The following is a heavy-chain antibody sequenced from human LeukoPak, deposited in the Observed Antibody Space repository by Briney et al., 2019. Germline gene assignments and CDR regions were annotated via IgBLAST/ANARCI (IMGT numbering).Heavy chain of an antibody. CDR3: AKDSVRSGGWFYFDN. Sequence: GGSMRLSWAAAGFTFSILDMGWVRQPQGEGLGWVSWISASGSNTCYAHSVKRRFTLSRDNSKNTLYLQMSSLRAEDTAIYYFAKDSVRSGGWFYFDNWGQGTLGSVSS. CDR1: GFTFSILD. D-gene: IGHD6-19*01. J-gene: IGHJ4*02. V-gene: IGHV3-23*01. CDR2: ISASGSNT.